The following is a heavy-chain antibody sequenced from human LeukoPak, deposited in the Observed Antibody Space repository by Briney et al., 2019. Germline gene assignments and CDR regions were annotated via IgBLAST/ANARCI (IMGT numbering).Heavy chain of an antibody. D-gene: IGHD2-2*01. CDR3: TTDPVVPTLKRYYFGMDV. J-gene: IGHJ6*02. V-gene: IGHV3-53*01. CDR1: GFTVSSNY. Sequence: GGSLRLSCAASGFTVSSNYMSWVRQAPGKGLEWVSVIYSGGSTYYADSVKGRFTISRDNSKNTLYLQMNSLRAEDTAVYYCTTDPVVPTLKRYYFGMDVWGQGTSVTVSS. CDR2: IYSGGST.